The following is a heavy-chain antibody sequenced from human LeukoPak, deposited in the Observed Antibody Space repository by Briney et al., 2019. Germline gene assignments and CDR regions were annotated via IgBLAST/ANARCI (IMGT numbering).Heavy chain of an antibody. D-gene: IGHD4-23*01. J-gene: IGHJ4*02. Sequence: GGSLRLSCTASGFTFGDYAMSWFRQAPGKGLEWVGFIRAKTYGGTTQYAASVTDRFTISRDDSKSIAYLQMNSLKTEDTAVYYCARADYGGNAGGFWGQGTLVTVSS. CDR3: ARADYGGNAGGF. V-gene: IGHV3-49*03. CDR1: GFTFGDYA. CDR2: IRAKTYGGTT.